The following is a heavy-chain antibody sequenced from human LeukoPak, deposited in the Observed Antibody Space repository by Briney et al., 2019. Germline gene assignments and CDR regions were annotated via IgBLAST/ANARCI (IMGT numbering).Heavy chain of an antibody. Sequence: ASVKVSCKASGYTFTGYYMHWVRQAPGQGLEWIGWINPNSGGTNYAQKFQGRVTMTRDTSISTAYMELSRLRSDDTAVYYCARDGGDSSSWLDYWGQGTLVTVSS. D-gene: IGHD6-13*01. CDR3: ARDGGDSSSWLDY. V-gene: IGHV1-2*02. CDR1: GYTFTGYY. J-gene: IGHJ4*02. CDR2: INPNSGGT.